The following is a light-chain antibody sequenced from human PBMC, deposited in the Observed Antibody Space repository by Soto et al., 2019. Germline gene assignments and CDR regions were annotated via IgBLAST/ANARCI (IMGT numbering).Light chain of an antibody. V-gene: IGLV3-21*04. CDR3: QVWDSSSDHDVV. Sequence: SYELTQPPSVSVAPGKTARITCGGNNIGSKSVHWYQQKPGQAPVLVIYYDSDRPSGLPERFSGSNSGNTATQTISRVEAGDEDDYYCQVWDSSSDHDVVFGGGTKLTVL. CDR2: YDS. J-gene: IGLJ2*01. CDR1: NIGSKS.